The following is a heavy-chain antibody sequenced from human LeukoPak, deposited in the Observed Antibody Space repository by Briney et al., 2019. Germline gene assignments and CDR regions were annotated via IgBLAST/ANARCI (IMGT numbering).Heavy chain of an antibody. CDR3: VRGPPTPGFFHFFF. CDR1: GYIFSSYA. V-gene: IGHV3-66*01. D-gene: IGHD2-15*01. Sequence: PGGSLRLSCTASGYIFSSYAMTWVRQAPGKGLEWVSVIYSGGRTYYAGSVKGRFTISRDNSKNTVDLQMSSLRVDDSAIYYCVRGPPTPGFFHFFFWGQGTLATVSS. CDR2: IYSGGRT. J-gene: IGHJ4*02.